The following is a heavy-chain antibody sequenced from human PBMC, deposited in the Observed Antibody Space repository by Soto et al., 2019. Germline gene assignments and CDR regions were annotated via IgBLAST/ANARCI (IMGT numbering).Heavy chain of an antibody. J-gene: IGHJ4*02. Sequence: ASVKVSCKAFGFTFTSSAMQWVRQARGQRLEWIGWIVVGSGNTNYAQKFQERVTITRDMSTSTAYMELSSLRSEDTAVYYCAAVFEYSSSPNDFDYWGQGTLVTVSS. CDR1: GFTFTSSA. CDR3: AAVFEYSSSPNDFDY. CDR2: IVVGSGNT. V-gene: IGHV1-58*02. D-gene: IGHD6-6*01.